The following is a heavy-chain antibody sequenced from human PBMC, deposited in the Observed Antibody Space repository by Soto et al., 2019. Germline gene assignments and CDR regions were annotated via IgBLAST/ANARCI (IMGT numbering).Heavy chain of an antibody. Sequence: QVQLQESGPGLVKPSQTLSLTCTVSGGSISSGGYYWSWIRQHQGKGLEWIGYISYSGSTYYNPSLKSRVTISVDTSKNQVALKLSSVTAADTAVYYCAGVLGYCSSTSCQSHFDYWGQGTLVTVSS. CDR1: GGSISSGGYY. J-gene: IGHJ4*02. CDR3: AGVLGYCSSTSCQSHFDY. V-gene: IGHV4-31*03. D-gene: IGHD2-2*01. CDR2: ISYSGST.